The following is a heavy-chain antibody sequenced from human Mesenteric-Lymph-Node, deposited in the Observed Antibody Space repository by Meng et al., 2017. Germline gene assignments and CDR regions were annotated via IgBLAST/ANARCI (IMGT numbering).Heavy chain of an antibody. Sequence: GSLRLSCTVSGGSISSSSYYWGWIRQPPGKGLEWIGSIYYSGSTYYNPSLKSRVTISVDTSKNQFSLKLSSVTAADTAVYYCARPRNVDSLMVSDYWGQGTLVTVSS. J-gene: IGHJ4*02. D-gene: IGHD5-18*01. CDR1: GGSISSSSYY. V-gene: IGHV4-39*07. CDR3: ARPRNVDSLMVSDY. CDR2: IYYSGST.